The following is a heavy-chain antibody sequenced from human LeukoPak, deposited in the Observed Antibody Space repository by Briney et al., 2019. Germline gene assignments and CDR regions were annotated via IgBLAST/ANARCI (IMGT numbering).Heavy chain of an antibody. CDR1: GYTFTGYY. Sequence: GASVKVSCKASGYTFTGYYMHWVRQAPGQGLEWMGWINPNSGNTGYAQKFQGRVTMTRNTSISTAYMELSSLRSEDTAVYYCARGSSLLGYCSSTSCYYYYGMDVWGQGTTVTVSS. J-gene: IGHJ6*02. CDR2: INPNSGNT. D-gene: IGHD2-2*01. V-gene: IGHV1-8*02. CDR3: ARGSSLLGYCSSTSCYYYYGMDV.